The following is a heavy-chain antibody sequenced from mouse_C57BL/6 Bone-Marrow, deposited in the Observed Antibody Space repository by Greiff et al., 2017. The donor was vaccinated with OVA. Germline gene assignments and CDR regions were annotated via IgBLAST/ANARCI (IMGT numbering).Heavy chain of an antibody. V-gene: IGHV1-52*01. CDR3: ARRGSSSWFAY. CDR2: IDPSDSET. Sequence: VKLMESGAELVRPGSSVKLSCKASGYTFTSYWMHWVKQRPIQGLEWIGNIDPSDSETHYNQKFKDKATLTVDKSSSTAYMQLSSLTSEDSAVYYCARRGSSSWFAYWGQGTLVTVSA. D-gene: IGHD1-1*01. CDR1: GYTFTSYW. J-gene: IGHJ3*01.